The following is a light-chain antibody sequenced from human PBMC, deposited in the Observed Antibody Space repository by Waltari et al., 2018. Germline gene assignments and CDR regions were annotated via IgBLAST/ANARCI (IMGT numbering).Light chain of an antibody. CDR2: KTS. J-gene: IGKJ1*01. Sequence: DIQMTQSPSTLSASVGDRVSLTCRASQTITTYLAWYQQKAGNAPKLLIYKTSTLKGGVPSRFSGSGSGTEFTLTISSLQPDDFASYYCQQYDAHSQTWTFGQGTKVEIK. CDR1: QTITTY. V-gene: IGKV1-5*03. CDR3: QQYDAHSQTWT.